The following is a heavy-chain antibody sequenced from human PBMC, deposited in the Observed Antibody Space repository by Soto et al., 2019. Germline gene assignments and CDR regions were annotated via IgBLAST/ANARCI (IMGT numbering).Heavy chain of an antibody. D-gene: IGHD6-6*01. CDR2: INHSGST. CDR1: GGSFSGYY. J-gene: IGHJ4*02. Sequence: ASETLSLTCAVYGGSFSGYYWSWIRQPPGKGLEWIGEINHSGSTNYNPSLKSRVTISVDTSKNQFSLKLSSVTAADTAVYYCARLGSSSSDYWGQGTLVTVSS. V-gene: IGHV4-34*01. CDR3: ARLGSSSSDY.